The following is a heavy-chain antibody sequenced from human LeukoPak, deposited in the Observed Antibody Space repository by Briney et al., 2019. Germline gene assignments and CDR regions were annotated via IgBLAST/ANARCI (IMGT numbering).Heavy chain of an antibody. J-gene: IGHJ4*02. CDR2: IWYDGSNK. V-gene: IGHV3-33*01. Sequence: GGSLRLSCAASGFTFSSYGMHWVRQAPGKGLEWVAVIWYDGSNKYYADSVKGRFTISRDNSKNTLYLQMNSLRAEDTAVYYCARDAWSYDSNGYYLDYWGQGTLVTVSS. CDR1: GFTFSSYG. CDR3: ARDAWSYDSNGYYLDY. D-gene: IGHD3-22*01.